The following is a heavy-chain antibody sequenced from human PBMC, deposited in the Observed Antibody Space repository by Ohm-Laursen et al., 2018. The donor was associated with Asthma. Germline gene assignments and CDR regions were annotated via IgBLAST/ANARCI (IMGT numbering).Heavy chain of an antibody. CDR3: ARIGPEWELPGREYPLHH. V-gene: IGHV3-21*01. CDR2: ISTASTFI. D-gene: IGHD1-26*01. J-gene: IGHJ1*01. Sequence: SLRLSCTASGYTFSRYSIHWVRQVPGKGLEWVASISTASTFIYYADSVRGRFTTSRDNAKNSVYLQMNSLRADDTALYYCARIGPEWELPGREYPLHHWGQGTQVTVSS. CDR1: GYTFSRYS.